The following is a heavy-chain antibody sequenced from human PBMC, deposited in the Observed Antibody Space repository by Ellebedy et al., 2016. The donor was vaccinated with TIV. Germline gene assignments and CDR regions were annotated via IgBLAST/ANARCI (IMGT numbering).Heavy chain of an antibody. D-gene: IGHD2-15*01. CDR1: GYTFTSYY. Sequence: ASVKVSXXASGYTFTSYYMHWVRQAPGQGLEWMGIINPSGGSTSYAQKFQGRVTMTRDTSTSTVYMELSGLRSEDTAVYYCARDFRDIVVVVAALDPNYGMDVWGQGTTVTVSS. CDR2: INPSGGST. CDR3: ARDFRDIVVVVAALDPNYGMDV. V-gene: IGHV1-46*01. J-gene: IGHJ6*02.